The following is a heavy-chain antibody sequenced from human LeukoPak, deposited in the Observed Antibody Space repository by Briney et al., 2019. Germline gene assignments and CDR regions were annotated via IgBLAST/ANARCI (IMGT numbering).Heavy chain of an antibody. J-gene: IGHJ4*02. V-gene: IGHV4-39*07. Sequence: TSETLSLTCTVSGGSISSSSYYWGWIRQPPGKGLEWIGSIYYSGSTYYNPSLKSRVTMSVDTSKNQFSLKLSSVTAADTAVYYCARDGAFIVGATTGYFDYWGQGTLVTVSS. CDR2: IYYSGST. D-gene: IGHD1-26*01. CDR3: ARDGAFIVGATTGYFDY. CDR1: GGSISSSSYY.